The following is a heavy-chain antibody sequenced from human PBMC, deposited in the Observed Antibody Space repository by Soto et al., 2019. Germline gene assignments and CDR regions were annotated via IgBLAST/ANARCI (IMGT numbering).Heavy chain of an antibody. CDR3: TRGILWFGDRNMYYFDY. D-gene: IGHD3-10*01. CDR1: GFTFSSYA. V-gene: IGHV3-49*04. Sequence: GGSLRLSCAASGFTFSSYAMSWVRQAPGKGLERVSFIRSKGYGETTEYAASVKGRFTISRDDSKSIAYLQMNSLKIEDTALYYCTRGILWFGDRNMYYFDYWGQGTLVTVSS. CDR2: IRSKGYGETT. J-gene: IGHJ4*02.